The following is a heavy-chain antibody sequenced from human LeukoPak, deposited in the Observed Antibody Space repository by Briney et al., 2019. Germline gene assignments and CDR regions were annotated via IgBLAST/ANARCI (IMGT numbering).Heavy chain of an antibody. D-gene: IGHD3-10*01. Sequence: ASVKVSCKASGGTFSSYAISWVRQATGQGLEWMGWMNPNSGNTGYAQKFQGRVTMTRNTSISTAYMELSSLRSEDTAVYYCARGAHYGSGSYGFDPWGQGTLVTVSS. V-gene: IGHV1-8*02. CDR2: MNPNSGNT. CDR3: ARGAHYGSGSYGFDP. CDR1: GGTFSSYA. J-gene: IGHJ5*02.